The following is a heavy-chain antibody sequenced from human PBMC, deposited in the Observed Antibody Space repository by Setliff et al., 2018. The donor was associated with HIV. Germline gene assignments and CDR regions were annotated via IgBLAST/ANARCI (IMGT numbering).Heavy chain of an antibody. CDR2: MNPNSGNT. Sequence: ASVKVSCKASGYTFTKFDINWVRQATGQGLEWMGWMNPNSGNTGFAQKFQGRVTMTTETATSTAYMEMRSLRSDDTAVYYCARDQTSNGDFDYWGQGTLVTV. CDR3: ARDQTSNGDFDY. D-gene: IGHD4-17*01. CDR1: GYTFTKFD. J-gene: IGHJ4*02. V-gene: IGHV1-8*01.